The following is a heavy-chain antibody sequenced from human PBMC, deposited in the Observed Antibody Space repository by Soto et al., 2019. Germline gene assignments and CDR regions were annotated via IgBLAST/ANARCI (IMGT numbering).Heavy chain of an antibody. CDR1: GFTFGDYA. V-gene: IGHV3-9*01. Sequence: LRLSCAASGFTFGDYAMHWVRQVPGKGLEWVSGFKWNSGDVGYADSVKGRFTISRDNAKNSLYLQMNSLRPEDTAVYYCAKDRSSGSPYYGMDFWGQGTMVTVSS. CDR2: FKWNSGDV. CDR3: AKDRSSGSPYYGMDF. J-gene: IGHJ6*02. D-gene: IGHD3-10*01.